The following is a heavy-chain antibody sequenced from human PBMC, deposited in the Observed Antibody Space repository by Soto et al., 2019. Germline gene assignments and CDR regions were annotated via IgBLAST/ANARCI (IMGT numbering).Heavy chain of an antibody. CDR3: ATSQKGYNWNYLDH. CDR1: GASISGSYYY. CDR2: VFYTGFT. V-gene: IGHV4-39*01. Sequence: ETLSLTCSVSGASISGSYYYRAWLRESPGKGPEWIGSVFYTGFTSYNPSLESRVSVSVDTSKSQFSLKLSAVTAADTAVYYCATSQKGYNWNYLDHWGQGALVTVSS. D-gene: IGHD1-20*01. J-gene: IGHJ4*02.